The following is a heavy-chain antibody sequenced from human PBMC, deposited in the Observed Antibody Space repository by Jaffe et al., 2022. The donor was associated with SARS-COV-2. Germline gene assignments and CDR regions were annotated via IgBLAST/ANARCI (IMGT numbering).Heavy chain of an antibody. J-gene: IGHJ6*02. CDR3: TRDCGRGYGMDV. CDR1: GFTFSTYS. CDR2: ISHTSRTI. D-gene: IGHD2-15*01. Sequence: EVQLVESGGGLVQPGESLRLSCSASGFTFSTYSMNWVRQAPGKGLEWVSYISHTSRTILYADSVKGRFTVSRDNAKNSLYLQMNSLRDEDTAVYYCTRDCGRGYGMDVWGQGTTVTVSS. V-gene: IGHV3-48*02.